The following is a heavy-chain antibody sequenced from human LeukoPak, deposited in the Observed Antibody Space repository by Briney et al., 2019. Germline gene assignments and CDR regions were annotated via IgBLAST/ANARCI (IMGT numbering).Heavy chain of an antibody. J-gene: IGHJ4*02. CDR3: ARAIRGSAVDTGDR. D-gene: IGHD3-10*01. CDR2: IENDGSEE. Sequence: GGSLRLSCAASGFTFSSYWMRWVRQAPGKGLEGVANIENDGSEEYYVDSVKGRFTISRDNAKNSLFLQMNSLTVEDTAVYYCARAIRGSAVDTGDRWGQGTLVTVSS. CDR1: GFTFSSYW. V-gene: IGHV3-7*01.